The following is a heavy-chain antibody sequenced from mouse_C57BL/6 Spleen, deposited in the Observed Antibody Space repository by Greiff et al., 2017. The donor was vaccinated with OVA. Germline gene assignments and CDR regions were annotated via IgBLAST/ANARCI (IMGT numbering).Heavy chain of an antibody. V-gene: IGHV1-81*01. CDR1: GYTFTSYG. D-gene: IGHD2-3*01. CDR2: IYPRSGNT. CDR3: ARRGDGYYAFDY. J-gene: IGHJ2*01. Sequence: VKLQESGAELARPGASVKLSCKASGYTFTSYGISWVKQRTGQGLEWIGEIYPRSGNTYYNEKFKGKATLTADKSSSTAYMELRSLTSEDSAVYFCARRGDGYYAFDYWGQGTTLTVSS.